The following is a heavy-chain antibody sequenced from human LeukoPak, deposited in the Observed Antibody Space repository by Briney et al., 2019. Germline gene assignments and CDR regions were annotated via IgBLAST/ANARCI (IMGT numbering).Heavy chain of an antibody. D-gene: IGHD3-9*01. CDR3: AREQYDILTGWSSDY. V-gene: IGHV1-18*04. CDR1: GYTFTSYG. Sequence: ASVNVSCKASGYTFTSYGISWVRQAPGQGLEWMGWISAYNGNTNYANKLQGRVTMTTDTSTSPAYMGLRSLRSDDTAVYYCAREQYDILTGWSSDYWGQGTLVTVSS. CDR2: ISAYNGNT. J-gene: IGHJ4*02.